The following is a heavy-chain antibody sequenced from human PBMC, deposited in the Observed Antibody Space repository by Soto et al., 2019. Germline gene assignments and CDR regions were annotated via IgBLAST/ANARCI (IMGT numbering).Heavy chain of an antibody. CDR2: IRQDGNEQ. Sequence: GGLRLSCAASGFTFSAYWMSWVRQAPGKGLEWVANIRQDGNEQNSVDSVKGRFTVSRDNAKNSVYLQMNGLRAEDTAVYYCASEFGDHLKFFDYWGHGTLVTVSS. V-gene: IGHV3-7*01. CDR1: GFTFSAYW. D-gene: IGHD2-21*02. J-gene: IGHJ4*01. CDR3: ASEFGDHLKFFDY.